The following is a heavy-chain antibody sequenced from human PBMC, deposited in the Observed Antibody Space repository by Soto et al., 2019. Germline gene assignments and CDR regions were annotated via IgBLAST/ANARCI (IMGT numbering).Heavy chain of an antibody. J-gene: IGHJ6*02. CDR3: AKDGGSGWYAFYYGMDV. V-gene: IGHV3-30*18. CDR1: GFTFSSYG. D-gene: IGHD6-19*01. CDR2: ISYDGSNK. Sequence: QVQLVESGGGVVQPGRSLRLSCAASGFTFSSYGMHGVRQAPGKGLEWVAVISYDGSNKYYADSVKGRFTISRDNSKNTLYLQMNSLRAEDTAVYYCAKDGGSGWYAFYYGMDVWGQGTTVTVSS.